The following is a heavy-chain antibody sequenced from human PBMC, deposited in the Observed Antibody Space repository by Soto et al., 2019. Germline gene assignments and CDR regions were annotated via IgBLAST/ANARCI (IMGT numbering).Heavy chain of an antibody. Sequence: EVQLVESGGGLVKPGESLRLSCAASGFTFSNAWMSWVRQAPGKGLEWVGRIKSKTDGGTRDYAAHVKGRFTISRDDSKNTLFLQKISLKTEGTAIYYCTYLHYAILTGSIWHYFDYWGQGTLVTVSS. CDR3: TYLHYAILTGSIWHYFDY. V-gene: IGHV3-15*01. J-gene: IGHJ4*02. CDR2: IKSKTDGGTR. D-gene: IGHD3-9*01. CDR1: GFTFSNAW.